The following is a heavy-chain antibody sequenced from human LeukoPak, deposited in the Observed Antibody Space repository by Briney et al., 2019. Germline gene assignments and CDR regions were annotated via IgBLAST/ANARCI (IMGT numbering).Heavy chain of an antibody. CDR2: IYYSGST. CDR3: ARHLESFYCSGGSCFGGGYYYYGMDV. D-gene: IGHD2-15*01. J-gene: IGHJ6*02. CDR1: GGSISSYY. Sequence: PSETLSLTCTVSGGSISSYYWSWIRQPPGKGLEWIGYIYYSGSTNYNPSLKSRVTISVDTPKNQFSLKLSSVTAADTAVYYCARHLESFYCSGGSCFGGGYYYYGMDVWGQGTTVTVSS. V-gene: IGHV4-59*08.